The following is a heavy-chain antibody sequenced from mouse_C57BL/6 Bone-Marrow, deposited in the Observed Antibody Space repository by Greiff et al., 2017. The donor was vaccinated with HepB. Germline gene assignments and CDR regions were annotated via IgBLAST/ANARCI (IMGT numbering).Heavy chain of an antibody. CDR3: ARHPWFAY. V-gene: IGHV5-6*01. CDR2: ISSGGSYT. J-gene: IGHJ3*01. CDR1: GFTFSSYG. Sequence: EVQVVESGGDLVKPGGSLKLSCAASGFTFSSYGMSWVRQTPDKRLEWVATISSGGSYTYYPDSVKGRFTISRDNAKNTLYLQMSSLKSEDTAMYYCARHPWFAYWGQGTLVTVSA.